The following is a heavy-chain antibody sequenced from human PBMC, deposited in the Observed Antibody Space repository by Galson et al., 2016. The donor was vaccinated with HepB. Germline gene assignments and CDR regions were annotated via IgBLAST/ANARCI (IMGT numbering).Heavy chain of an antibody. CDR1: GASITSGGYS. Sequence: TLSLTCAVSGASITSGGYSWTWIRQPPGAGLEWIGYLSHGGVTHYNSSLNSRVSISGDRSKNQFSVSLNSVAAADTAVYLCAGLPTYYGLAKGFTDYWGPGTLVTVSS. CDR2: LSHGGVT. J-gene: IGHJ4*02. CDR3: AGLPTYYGLAKGFTDY. D-gene: IGHD3-22*01. V-gene: IGHV4-30-2*01.